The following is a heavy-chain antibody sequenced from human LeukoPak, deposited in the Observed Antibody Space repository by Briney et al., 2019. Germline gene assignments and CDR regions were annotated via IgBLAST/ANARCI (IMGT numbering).Heavy chain of an antibody. CDR3: ARDGVLRYFDWLVGDAFDI. CDR1: GFTFSSYA. D-gene: IGHD3-9*01. Sequence: GGSLRLSCAASGFTFSSYAMHWVRQAPGKGLEWVAVISYDGSNKYYADSVKSRFTISRDNSKNTLYLQMNSLRAEDTAVYYCARDGVLRYFDWLVGDAFDIWGQGTMVTVSS. J-gene: IGHJ3*02. CDR2: ISYDGSNK. V-gene: IGHV3-30*04.